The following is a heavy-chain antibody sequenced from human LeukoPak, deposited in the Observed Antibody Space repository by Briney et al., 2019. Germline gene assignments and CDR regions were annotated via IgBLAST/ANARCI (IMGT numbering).Heavy chain of an antibody. Sequence: LGGSLRLSXAASGFTFSSYWMSWVRQAPGKGLEWVANIKQDGSEKYYVDSVKGRFTISRDNAKNSLYLQMNSLRAEDTAVYYCARSLYPSGSFFDYWGQGTLVTVSS. D-gene: IGHD6-13*01. CDR1: GFTFSSYW. CDR2: IKQDGSEK. CDR3: ARSLYPSGSFFDY. V-gene: IGHV3-7*01. J-gene: IGHJ4*02.